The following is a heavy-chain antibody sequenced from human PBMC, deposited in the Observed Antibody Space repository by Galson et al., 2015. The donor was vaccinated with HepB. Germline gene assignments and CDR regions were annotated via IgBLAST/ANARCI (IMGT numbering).Heavy chain of an antibody. Sequence: QSGAEVKKPGESLKISCQVSGYTFPNYWIGWVRQMPGKVLEWMGIIFPSASDTRYSPSFQGQVTISADNSINTAYLQWTRLKASDTAIYYCARRPRKDAFDIWGQGTMVTVSS. CDR1: GYTFPNYW. J-gene: IGHJ3*02. V-gene: IGHV5-51*01. CDR2: IFPSASDT. CDR3: ARRPRKDAFDI.